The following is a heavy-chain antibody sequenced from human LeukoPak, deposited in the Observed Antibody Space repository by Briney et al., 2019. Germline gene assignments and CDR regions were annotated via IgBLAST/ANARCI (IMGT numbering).Heavy chain of an antibody. J-gene: IGHJ4*02. CDR2: IKQDGSEK. D-gene: IGHD3-16*01. Sequence: GGPLSLSCPASGPTFSSNWMSWARQPPGKGRKGVANIKQDGSEKYYVDSVKGRFTISRDNAKNSLYLQMNSLRAEDTAVYYCACESGFHLGYWGQGTLVTVSS. V-gene: IGHV3-7*01. CDR1: GPTFSSNW. CDR3: ACESGFHLGY.